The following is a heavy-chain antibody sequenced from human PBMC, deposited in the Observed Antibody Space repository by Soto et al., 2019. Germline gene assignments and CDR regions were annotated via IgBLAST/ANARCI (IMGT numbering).Heavy chain of an antibody. CDR3: ARLVTNYGDFDY. V-gene: IGHV2-5*02. CDR1: GFSLSTSGVG. Sequence: SGPTLVNPTQTLPLTCTFSGFSLSTSGVGVGWIRQPPAKALEWLALMYWDDDKRYSPSLKSRLTITKDTSKNQVVLTMTNMDPVDTATYYCARLVTNYGDFDYWGQGTLVTVSS. D-gene: IGHD4-17*01. J-gene: IGHJ4*02. CDR2: MYWDDDK.